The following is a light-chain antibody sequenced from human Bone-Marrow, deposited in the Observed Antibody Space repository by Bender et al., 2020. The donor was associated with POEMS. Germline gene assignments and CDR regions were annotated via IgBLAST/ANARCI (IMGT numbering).Light chain of an antibody. CDR3: SAYTSSNTRV. CDR1: IHDISYYNFYNY. V-gene: IGLV2-14*01. Sequence: QSALTQPASVSGSPGQSITISCTGTIHDISYYNFYNYVSWYQHHPGKAPKLITSQVSNRPSEISFRFSGSKSGTTAYLTISGLQPEDEAAYYCSAYTSSNTRVFGGGTKVTVL. CDR2: QVS. J-gene: IGLJ3*02.